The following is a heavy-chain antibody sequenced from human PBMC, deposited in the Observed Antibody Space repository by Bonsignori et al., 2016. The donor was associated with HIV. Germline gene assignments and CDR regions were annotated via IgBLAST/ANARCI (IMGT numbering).Heavy chain of an antibody. J-gene: IGHJ2*01. D-gene: IGHD6-13*01. CDR2: IKPDGGVQ. Sequence: EVQLVESEGGLVQPGGSLRLSCVASGFNFSGFWMAWVRQVPGKGLEWVADIKPDGGVQYYVDSVKGRFTISRDNAKNSLYLQMNSLRVEDTAVYYCARDARIASAHTVGHFDLWGRGTLVSVSS. CDR3: ARDARIASAHTVGHFDL. V-gene: IGHV3-7*01. CDR1: GFNFSGFW.